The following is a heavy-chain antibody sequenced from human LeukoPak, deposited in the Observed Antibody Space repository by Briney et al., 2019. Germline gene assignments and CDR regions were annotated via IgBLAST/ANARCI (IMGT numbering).Heavy chain of an antibody. CDR3: ARQSRYSSGWYSAYYYYYMDV. CDR2: IYPGDSDT. V-gene: IGHV5-51*01. D-gene: IGHD6-19*01. Sequence: GESLKISCKGSGYSFTSYWIGWVRQMPGKGLEWMGIIYPGDSDTRYSPSFQGQVTISADKSISTAYLQWSSLKASDTAMYYCARQSRYSSGWYSAYYYYYMDVWGKGTTVIVSS. J-gene: IGHJ6*03. CDR1: GYSFTSYW.